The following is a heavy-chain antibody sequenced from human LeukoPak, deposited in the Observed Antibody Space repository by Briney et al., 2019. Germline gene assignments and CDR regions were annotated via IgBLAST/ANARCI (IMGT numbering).Heavy chain of an antibody. V-gene: IGHV3-30*02. D-gene: IGHD6-13*01. CDR1: GFTFSSYG. Sequence: PGGSLRLSCAASGFTFSSYGMHWVRQAPGKGLEWVAFIRYDGSNKYYADSVKGRFTISRDNSKNTLYLQMNSLRAEDTAVYYCAPIAAAGTGRYMDVWGKGTTVTVSS. CDR3: APIAAAGTGRYMDV. J-gene: IGHJ6*03. CDR2: IRYDGSNK.